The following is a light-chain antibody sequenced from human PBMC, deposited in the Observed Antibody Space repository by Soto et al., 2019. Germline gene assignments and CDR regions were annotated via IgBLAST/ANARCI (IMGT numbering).Light chain of an antibody. Sequence: DIQMTQSPSTLSASVGDRVTITCRASENISRWLAWYQQKPGKAPKVLIYEASSLSSGVPSRFGGSGSGTEFTLTISGVQPDDFAAYYCQQYNSYSPYTFGQGTKLDIK. CDR1: ENISRW. J-gene: IGKJ2*01. V-gene: IGKV1-5*01. CDR3: QQYNSYSPYT. CDR2: EAS.